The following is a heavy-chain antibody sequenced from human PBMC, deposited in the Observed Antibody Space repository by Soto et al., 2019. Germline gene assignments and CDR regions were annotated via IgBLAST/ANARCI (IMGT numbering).Heavy chain of an antibody. CDR2: MYSTGNT. CDR3: ATEFGDNCNDGAY. V-gene: IGHV4-4*07. D-gene: IGHD1-1*01. Sequence: QVQQQESGPGLLKPLETLSLTCSVSGGSISSYHWSWIRQPAGKGLEWIGRMYSTGNTNYNPSLKSRVTVSIDTSTNKFFLRLNYVTAEDSAVYYCATEFGDNCNDGAYWGQGTAVTVSS. J-gene: IGHJ4*02. CDR1: GGSISSYH.